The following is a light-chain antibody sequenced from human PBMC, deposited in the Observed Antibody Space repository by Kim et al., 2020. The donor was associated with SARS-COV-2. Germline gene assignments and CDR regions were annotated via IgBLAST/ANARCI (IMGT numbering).Light chain of an antibody. V-gene: IGKV1-27*01. J-gene: IGKJ1*01. CDR1: QDIAKS. CDR2: AAS. CDR3: QKYNSAPWT. Sequence: ASVGDRVAITCRASQDIAKSLAWYQQKPGKVPQVLIYAASTMLSGVPSRFSGSGSGTEFTLTIGSLQTEDVATYYCQKYNSAPWTFGPGTKVDIK.